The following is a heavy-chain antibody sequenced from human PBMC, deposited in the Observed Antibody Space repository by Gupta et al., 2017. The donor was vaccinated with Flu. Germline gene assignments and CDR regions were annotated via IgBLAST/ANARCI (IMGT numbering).Heavy chain of an antibody. J-gene: IGHJ6*02. CDR3: ARQPIAAGGRVYVMDV. CDR1: YW. CDR2: IYPGDSDT. Sequence: YWIGWVRQMPGKGLEWMGTIYPGDSDTRYSPSFQGQVTISADKSINTAYLQWSSLKASDTAMYYCARQPIAAGGRVYVMDVWGPGTTVTVSS. D-gene: IGHD6-13*01. V-gene: IGHV5-51*01.